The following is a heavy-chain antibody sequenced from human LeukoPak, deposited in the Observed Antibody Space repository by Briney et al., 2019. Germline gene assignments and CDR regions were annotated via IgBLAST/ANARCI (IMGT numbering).Heavy chain of an antibody. D-gene: IGHD3/OR15-3a*01. CDR1: GGSFSGYY. CDR3: ARGGGKGLVV. V-gene: IGHV4-34*01. Sequence: SETQSLTCAVYGGSFSGYYWTWIRQPPGKGLEWIGEINHSGSTNYNPSLKSRVTISADTSKNQFSLKLSSVTAADTAVYYCARGGGKGLVVWGQGTLVTVSS. J-gene: IGHJ4*02. CDR2: INHSGST.